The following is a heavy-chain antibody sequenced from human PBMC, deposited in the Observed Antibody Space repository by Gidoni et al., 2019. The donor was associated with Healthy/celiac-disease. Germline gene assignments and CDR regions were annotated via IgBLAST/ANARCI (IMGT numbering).Heavy chain of an antibody. V-gene: IGHV1-18*01. Sequence: QVQLVQSGAEVKKPGASVKVSCKASGYAFTSYGISGVRQAPGQGLEWMGWISAYNGNTNYAQKLQGRVTMTTDTSTSTAYMELRSLRSDDTAVYYCARAAKLRFLDQTLDYWGQGTLVTVSS. CDR2: ISAYNGNT. CDR1: GYAFTSYG. D-gene: IGHD3-3*01. CDR3: ARAAKLRFLDQTLDY. J-gene: IGHJ4*02.